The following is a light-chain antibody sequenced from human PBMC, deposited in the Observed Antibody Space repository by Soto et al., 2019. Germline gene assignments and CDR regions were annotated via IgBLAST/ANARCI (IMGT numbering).Light chain of an antibody. CDR2: EVT. CDR1: SSDVGGYNF. Sequence: QSVLTQPPSASGSPGQSGTISCTWTSSDVGGYNFVSWYQHFPGKAPKLIIYEVTKRPSGVPDRFSGSKSGNTASLTVSGLQTDDEADYYCSSYGGSNNFVFGTGTKVTVL. J-gene: IGLJ1*01. CDR3: SSYGGSNNFV. V-gene: IGLV2-8*01.